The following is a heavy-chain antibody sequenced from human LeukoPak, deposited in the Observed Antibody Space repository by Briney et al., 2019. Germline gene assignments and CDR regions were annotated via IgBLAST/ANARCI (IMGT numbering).Heavy chain of an antibody. CDR3: TTSGSGWYEYYFDY. Sequence: PGGSLRLSCAASGFTFSNAWMSWVRQAPGKGLEWVGRIKSKTDGGTTDYAAPVKGRFTISRDDSKNTLYLQMNSLKTEDTAVYYCTTSGSGWYEYYFDYWGRGTLVTVSS. CDR1: GFTFSNAW. V-gene: IGHV3-15*01. D-gene: IGHD6-19*01. J-gene: IGHJ4*02. CDR2: IKSKTDGGTT.